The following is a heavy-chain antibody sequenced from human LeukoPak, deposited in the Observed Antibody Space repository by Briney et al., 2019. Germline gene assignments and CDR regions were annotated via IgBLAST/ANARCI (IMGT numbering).Heavy chain of an antibody. CDR1: GGSTSSSSYY. Sequence: SETLSLTCTVSGGSTSSSSYYWGWIRQPPGKGLEWIGSIYYSGSTSYNPSLKSRVTISVDTSKNQFSLKLSSVTAADTAVYYCARNSSGRWFDPWGQVTLVTVSS. CDR3: ARNSSGRWFDP. D-gene: IGHD6-19*01. V-gene: IGHV4-39*01. CDR2: IYYSGST. J-gene: IGHJ5*02.